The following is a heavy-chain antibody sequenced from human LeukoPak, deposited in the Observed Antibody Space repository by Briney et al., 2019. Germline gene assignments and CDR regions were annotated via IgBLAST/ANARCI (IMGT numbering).Heavy chain of an antibody. J-gene: IGHJ4*02. CDR2: IYYSGST. V-gene: IGHV4-59*01. Sequence: SETLSLTCTVSGGSISSYYWSWIRQPPGKGLEWIGHIYYSGSTNYNPSLKSRVTISVDTSKNQFSLKLSSVTAADTAVYYCARDTSLWFGEYNYWGQGTLVTVSS. CDR3: ARDTSLWFGEYNY. D-gene: IGHD3-10*01. CDR1: GGSISSYY.